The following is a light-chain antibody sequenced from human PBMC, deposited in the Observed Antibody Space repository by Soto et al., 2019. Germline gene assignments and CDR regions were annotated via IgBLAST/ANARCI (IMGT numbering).Light chain of an antibody. CDR3: HQRQYWPPIT. Sequence: DIVMTQSPDSLAVSVCERATITCHSMQTVFLSTNNKNYLDWYQQKPGQAPRLIISDAYNRATGIPAGFSGSGSGTDFTLTISSLEPEDFAVYYCHQRQYWPPITCGQGTRLEIK. J-gene: IGKJ5*01. CDR2: DAY. V-gene: IGKV3-11*01. CDR1: QTVFLSTNNKNY.